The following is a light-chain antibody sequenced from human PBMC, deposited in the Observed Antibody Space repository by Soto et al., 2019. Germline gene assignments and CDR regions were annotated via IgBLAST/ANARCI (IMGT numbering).Light chain of an antibody. CDR2: RAS. Sequence: EIVMTQSPATLSVSPGERATLSCRASQSVSSSLAWYQQKPGQAPRLLIYRASSRATGVPARFSGSGSGTEFTLTISSLQFEDFGVYYCQQYNDWLYTFGQGTKLEIK. J-gene: IGKJ2*01. V-gene: IGKV3-15*01. CDR1: QSVSSS. CDR3: QQYNDWLYT.